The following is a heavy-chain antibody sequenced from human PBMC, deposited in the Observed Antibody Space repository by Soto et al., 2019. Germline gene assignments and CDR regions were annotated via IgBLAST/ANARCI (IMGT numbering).Heavy chain of an antibody. V-gene: IGHV1-58*01. J-gene: IGHJ6*02. D-gene: IGHD3-3*01. CDR2: IDVGSGNA. CDR3: AVAGKGRITIFGVVIVPNYYYYGMDV. CDR1: GFTFSSSA. Sequence: SVKVSCKTSGFTFSSSAVHWVRQARGHRLQWIGWIDVGSGNANYAQMLQERIGISRDMSTSTVYMELSSLRSEDTAVYYCAVAGKGRITIFGVVIVPNYYYYGMDVWGQGTTVTVS.